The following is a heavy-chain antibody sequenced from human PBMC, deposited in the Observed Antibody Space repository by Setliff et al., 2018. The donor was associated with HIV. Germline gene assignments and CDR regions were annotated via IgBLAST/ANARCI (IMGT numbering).Heavy chain of an antibody. J-gene: IGHJ5*02. CDR3: ARERPGDHYESTGYQLADWFDP. V-gene: IGHV1-69*05. CDR2: IIPISGTV. Sequence: SVKVSCKASGGTFSSYAISWVRQAPGQGLEWMGGIIPISGTVNYAQKFWGRVTITTHESTSTAYMELRSLRSEDTAVYYCARERPGDHYESTGYQLADWFDPWGQGTLVTVSS. D-gene: IGHD3-22*01. CDR1: GGTFSSYA.